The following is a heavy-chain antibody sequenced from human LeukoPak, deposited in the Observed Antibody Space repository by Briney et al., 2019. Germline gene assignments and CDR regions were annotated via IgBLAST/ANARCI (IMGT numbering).Heavy chain of an antibody. CDR1: GFTFSSYS. CDR3: AKVMPPGRIRFYSYYMDV. Sequence: PGGSLRLSCAASGFTFSSYSMNWVRQAPGKGLEWVSYISSSSTIYYADSVKGRFTISRDNAKNSLYLQMNSLRAEDTAVYYCAKVMPPGRIRFYSYYMDVWGKGTTVSVS. J-gene: IGHJ6*03. V-gene: IGHV3-48*04. D-gene: IGHD2-15*01. CDR2: ISSSSTI.